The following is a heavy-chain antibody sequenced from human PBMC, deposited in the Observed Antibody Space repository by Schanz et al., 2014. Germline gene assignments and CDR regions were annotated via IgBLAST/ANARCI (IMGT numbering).Heavy chain of an antibody. Sequence: QVQLVESGGGVVQPGRSLRLSCAASGFNFGSHGMHWVRQAPGKGLEWVAVIWYDGSNKYYADSVKGRFTISRDNAKNTLYLQMNTLRAEDTAVYYCARKMKLGVYGGKGHDSLDIWGQGTMVTVSS. J-gene: IGHJ3*02. CDR2: IWYDGSNK. CDR1: GFNFGSHG. CDR3: ARKMKLGVYGGKGHDSLDI. D-gene: IGHD4-17*01. V-gene: IGHV3-33*03.